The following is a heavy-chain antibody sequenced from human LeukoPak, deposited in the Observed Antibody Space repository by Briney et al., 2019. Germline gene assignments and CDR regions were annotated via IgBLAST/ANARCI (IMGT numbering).Heavy chain of an antibody. CDR2: INHSGST. Sequence: GSLRLSCAASGFTFSNYWMSWIRQPPGKGLEWIGEINHSGSTNYNPSLKSRVTISVDTSKNQFSLKLSSVTAADTAVYYCARGLPTFYWGQGTLVTVSS. CDR1: GFTFSNYW. CDR3: ARGLPTFY. J-gene: IGHJ4*02. V-gene: IGHV4-34*01.